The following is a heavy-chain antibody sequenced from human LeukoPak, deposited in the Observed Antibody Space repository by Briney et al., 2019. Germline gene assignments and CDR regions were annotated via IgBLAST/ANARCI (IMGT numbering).Heavy chain of an antibody. CDR3: AGEDYFDSSGYASWRFDI. Sequence: SETLSLTCTVSGGSISSYYWSWIRQPPGKGLEWIGYIYYSGSTNYNPSLKSRVTISVDTSKNQFSLKLTSVTTADTAVYYCAGEDYFDSSGYASWRFDIWGQGTMVTVSS. D-gene: IGHD3-22*01. J-gene: IGHJ3*02. CDR1: GGSISSYY. V-gene: IGHV4-59*01. CDR2: IYYSGST.